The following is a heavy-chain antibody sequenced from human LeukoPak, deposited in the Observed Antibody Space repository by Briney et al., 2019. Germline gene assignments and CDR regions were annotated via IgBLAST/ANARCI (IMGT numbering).Heavy chain of an antibody. CDR1: GFTFSNAW. V-gene: IGHV3-15*01. D-gene: IGHD3-9*01. CDR2: IKSKTDGGTT. Sequence: GGSLRLSCAASGFTFSNAWMSWVRQAPGNGLEWLGRIKSKTDGGTTDYAAPVKGGFTISRDNSKNTLYLQMNSLRAEDTAVYYCARAQDYRLVPFDYWGQGTLVTVSS. J-gene: IGHJ4*02. CDR3: ARAQDYRLVPFDY.